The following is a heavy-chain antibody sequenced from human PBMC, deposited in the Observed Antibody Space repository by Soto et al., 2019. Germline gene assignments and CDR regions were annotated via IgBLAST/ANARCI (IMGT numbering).Heavy chain of an antibody. D-gene: IGHD1-1*01. CDR2: ISAHNGNT. CDR3: ARGGYGDY. Sequence: QVHLVQSGAEVKKPGASVKVSCQASGYAFTTYGITWVRQAPGQGLEWMGWISAHNGNTNYAQKLQGRVTVTRDTSTSTAYMERRGLGSDGTAVYYCARGGYGDYWGQGALVTVSS. V-gene: IGHV1-18*01. J-gene: IGHJ4*02. CDR1: GYAFTTYG.